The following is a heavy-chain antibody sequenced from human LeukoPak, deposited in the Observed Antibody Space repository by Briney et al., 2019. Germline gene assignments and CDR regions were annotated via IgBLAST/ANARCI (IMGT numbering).Heavy chain of an antibody. CDR1: GGSISSYY. D-gene: IGHD6-19*01. CDR3: ARSSGWYRNFDY. CDR2: ISYSGST. V-gene: IGHV4-59*08. J-gene: IGHJ4*02. Sequence: SESLSLTCTVPGGSISSYYWSWIRQPPGKGLEWIGYISYSGSTNYNPSLKSRVTISVDTSKNQFSLKLSSVTAADTAVYYCARSSGWYRNFDYWGQGTLVTVSS.